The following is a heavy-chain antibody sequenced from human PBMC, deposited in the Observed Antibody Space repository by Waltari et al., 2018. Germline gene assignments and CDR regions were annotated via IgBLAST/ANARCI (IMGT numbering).Heavy chain of an antibody. J-gene: IGHJ5*02. D-gene: IGHD2-15*01. V-gene: IGHV4-38-2*01. CDR3: ARVVVATTGDWFDP. CDR1: GFSISSGYS. CDR2: LHHSGGT. Sequence: QVQLQESGPGLVKPSATLSLTCGVSGFSISSGYSWGWIRQPPGKGLEWLGSLHHSGGTYYHPSLKSRVTISADTSKNHFSLRLSSVTAADTAVYYCARVVVATTGDWFDPWGQGTLVTVSS.